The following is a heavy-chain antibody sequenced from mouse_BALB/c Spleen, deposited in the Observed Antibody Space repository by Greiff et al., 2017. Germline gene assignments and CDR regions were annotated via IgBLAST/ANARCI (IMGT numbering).Heavy chain of an antibody. V-gene: IGHV1-80*01. CDR1: GYAFSSYW. CDR3: AREEGIYYAFAY. CDR2: IYPGDGDT. Sequence: VQLQQSGAELVRPGSSVKISCKASGYAFSSYWMNWVKQRPGQGLEWIGQIYPGDGDTNYNGKFKGKATLTADKSSSTAYMQRSSLTSEDSAVYVCAREEGIYYAFAYWGQGTLVTVSA. J-gene: IGHJ3*01. D-gene: IGHD2-1*01.